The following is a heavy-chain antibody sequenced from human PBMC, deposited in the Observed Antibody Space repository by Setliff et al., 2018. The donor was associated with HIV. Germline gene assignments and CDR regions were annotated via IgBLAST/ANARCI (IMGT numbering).Heavy chain of an antibody. Sequence: GGSLRLSCAASGFTFSDYYMSWIRQAPGKGLEWISYISSSGNTIYYADSVRGRFTFSRDNAKNSLYLQMNSLRAEDTAVYYCAREMTYYNFWSDNAPPLFDDWGQGTLVTVSS. D-gene: IGHD3-3*01. CDR1: GFTFSDYY. CDR2: ISSSGNTI. CDR3: AREMTYYNFWSDNAPPLFDD. V-gene: IGHV3-11*01. J-gene: IGHJ4*02.